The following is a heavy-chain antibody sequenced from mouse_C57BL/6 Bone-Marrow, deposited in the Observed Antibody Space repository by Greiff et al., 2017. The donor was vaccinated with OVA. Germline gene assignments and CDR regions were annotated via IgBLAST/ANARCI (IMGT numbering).Heavy chain of an antibody. J-gene: IGHJ2*01. CDR1: GYTFTSYW. D-gene: IGHD4-1*01. Sequence: QVQLQQSGAELVKPGASVKLSCKASGYTFTSYWMHWVKQRPGQGLEWIGMIHPNSGSTNYNEKFKSKATLTVDKSSSTAYMQLSSLTSEDSAVYYCARGGKLGRRRYFDYWGQGTTLTVSS. V-gene: IGHV1-64*01. CDR2: IHPNSGST. CDR3: ARGGKLGRRRYFDY.